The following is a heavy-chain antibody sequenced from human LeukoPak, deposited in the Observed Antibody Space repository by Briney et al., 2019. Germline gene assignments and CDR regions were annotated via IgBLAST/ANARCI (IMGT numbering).Heavy chain of an antibody. V-gene: IGHV3-23*01. J-gene: IGHJ4*02. CDR3: AKRGAGYCSSTSCYYFDY. CDR1: GFTFSNYA. D-gene: IGHD2-2*01. CDR2: ISGSGGST. Sequence: GGSLRLSCAASGFTFSNYAMSWVRQAPGKGLEWVSAISGSGGSTYYADSVKGRFTISRDNSKNTLYLQMNSLRAEDTAVYYCAKRGAGYCSSTSCYYFDYWGQGTLVTVSS.